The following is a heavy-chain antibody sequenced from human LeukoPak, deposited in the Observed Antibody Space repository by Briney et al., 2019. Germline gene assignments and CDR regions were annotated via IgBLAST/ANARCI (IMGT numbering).Heavy chain of an antibody. CDR1: GFTFSSYA. V-gene: IGHV3-23*01. CDR3: AKYSARYSYGSGYFDY. Sequence: GGSLRLSCAASGFTFSSYAMSWVRQAPGKGLEWVSAISGSCGSTYYADSVKGRFTISRDNSKNTLDLQMNSLRAEDTAVYYCAKYSARYSYGSGYFDYWGQGTLVTVSS. D-gene: IGHD5-18*01. CDR2: ISGSCGST. J-gene: IGHJ4*02.